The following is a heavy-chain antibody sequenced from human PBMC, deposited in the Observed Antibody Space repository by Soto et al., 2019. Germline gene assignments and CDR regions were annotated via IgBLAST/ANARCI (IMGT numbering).Heavy chain of an antibody. CDR2: ISYDGSNK. D-gene: IGHD6-19*01. J-gene: IGHJ6*02. CDR3: AKASRHSSSGWFMDV. CDR1: GFTFSSYG. V-gene: IGHV3-30*18. Sequence: QVQLVESGGGVVQPGRSLRLSCAASGFTFSSYGMHWVRQAPGKGLEWVGVISYDGSNKYYADSVKGRFTISRDNSKNTLDLQMNSLRAEDTAVYYCAKASRHSSSGWFMDVWGQGTTVTVSS.